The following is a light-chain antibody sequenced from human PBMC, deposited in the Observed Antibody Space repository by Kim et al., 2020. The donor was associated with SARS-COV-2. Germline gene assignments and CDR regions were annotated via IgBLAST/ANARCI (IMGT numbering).Light chain of an antibody. J-gene: IGKJ1*01. Sequence: EIVLTQSPGTLSLSPGERATLSCTASQTISGNYLAWYQQTPGQAPRVLIHGASSRATGIPDRFSGSGSETDFTLTISRLEPEDFAVYYCQQYGGSPWTFGHGTKVDIK. CDR2: GAS. CDR1: QTISGNY. CDR3: QQYGGSPWT. V-gene: IGKV3-20*01.